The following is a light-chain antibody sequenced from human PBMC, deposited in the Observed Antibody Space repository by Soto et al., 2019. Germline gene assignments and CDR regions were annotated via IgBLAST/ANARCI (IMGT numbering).Light chain of an antibody. J-gene: IGLJ1*01. V-gene: IGLV1-51*01. CDR3: GTWDSSLSAYV. CDR1: SXNIRNNY. Sequence: QSVLTQPPSVSAAPGQKVTISCSGSSXNIRNNYVSWYQQLPGTAPKLLIYDNNKRPSGIPDRFSGSKSGTSATLGITGLQTGDEADYYCGTWDSSLSAYVFGTGTKSPS. CDR2: DNN.